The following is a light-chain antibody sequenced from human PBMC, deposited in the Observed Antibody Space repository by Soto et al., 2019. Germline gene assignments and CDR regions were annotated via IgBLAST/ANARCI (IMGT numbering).Light chain of an antibody. V-gene: IGLV2-14*01. CDR2: EVS. CDR1: SSDVGGYNY. Sequence: QSVLTQPDSASGSPGQSITISCTGTSSDVGGYNYVSWYQQHPGKAPKLMIYEVSNRPSGVSNRFSGAKSGNTASLTISGLQAEDEADYYCSSYTSSSTWVFGGGTKLTVL. J-gene: IGLJ3*02. CDR3: SSYTSSSTWV.